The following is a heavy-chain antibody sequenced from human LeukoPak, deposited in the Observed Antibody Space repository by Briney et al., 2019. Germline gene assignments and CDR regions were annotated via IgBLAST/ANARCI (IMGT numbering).Heavy chain of an antibody. J-gene: IGHJ6*02. CDR2: ISWNSGSI. D-gene: IGHD3-10*01. CDR3: AKDNGSGSYYYYYYGMDV. Sequence: GGSLRLSCVASGFTFDDYAMHWVRQGPGKGLEWVSGISWNSGSIGYADSVKGRFTISRDNAKNSLYLQMSSLRPEDTALYYCAKDNGSGSYYYYYYGMDVWGQGTTVTVSS. CDR1: GFTFDDYA. V-gene: IGHV3-9*01.